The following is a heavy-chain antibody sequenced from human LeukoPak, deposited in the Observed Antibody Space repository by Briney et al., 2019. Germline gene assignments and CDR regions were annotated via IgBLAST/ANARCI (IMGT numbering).Heavy chain of an antibody. J-gene: IGHJ3*02. D-gene: IGHD5-12*01. Sequence: GGSLRLSCAASGFTVSSNYMSWVRQAPGKGLEWVSVIYSGGSAYYADSVKGRFTISRDNSKNTLYLQMNSLRAEDTAVYYCARVLDIVAVDAFDIWGQGTMVTVSS. CDR3: ARVLDIVAVDAFDI. CDR2: IYSGGSA. CDR1: GFTVSSNY. V-gene: IGHV3-53*01.